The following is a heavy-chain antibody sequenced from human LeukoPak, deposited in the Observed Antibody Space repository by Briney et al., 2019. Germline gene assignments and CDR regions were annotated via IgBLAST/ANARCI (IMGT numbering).Heavy chain of an antibody. J-gene: IGHJ1*01. D-gene: IGHD5-12*01. Sequence: GGSLRLSCSASGFTFRDYPIHWVRQAPGEGLQYVSAISSAGGTTYYADSVRGRFTISRDNSKNTLYLQMSSLRAEDTALYYCVKVGDSGYGEYYQHWGQGTLVTVSS. CDR2: ISSAGGTT. CDR3: VKVGDSGYGEYYQH. V-gene: IGHV3-64D*06. CDR1: GFTFRDYP.